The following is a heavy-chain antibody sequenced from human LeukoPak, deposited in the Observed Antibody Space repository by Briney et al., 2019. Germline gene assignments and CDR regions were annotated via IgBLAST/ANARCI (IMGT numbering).Heavy chain of an antibody. Sequence: TLSLTCTVSGGSISSGDYYWSWIRQPPVKGLEWIGYIYYSGSTYYNPSLKSRVTISVDTSKHQCSLKLSSVTAADTAVYYCARRLFHWYFDLWGRGTLVTVSS. J-gene: IGHJ2*01. CDR1: GGSISSGDYY. CDR3: ARRLFHWYFDL. CDR2: IYYSGST. V-gene: IGHV4-30-4*08.